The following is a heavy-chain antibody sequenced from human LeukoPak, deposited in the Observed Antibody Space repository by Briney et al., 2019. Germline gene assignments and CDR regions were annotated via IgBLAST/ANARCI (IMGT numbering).Heavy chain of an antibody. J-gene: IGHJ5*02. CDR2: ISAYNGNT. V-gene: IGHV1-18*01. Sequence: ASVKVSCKASGYTFTNYGISWVRQAPGQGLEWMGWISAYNGNTHYAQNLQGRVTMTTDTSTSTAYLELKSLRSDDTAVYYCARGGHRRYYYTSGSAFDPWGQGTLVTVSS. CDR1: GYTFTNYG. D-gene: IGHD3-10*01. CDR3: ARGGHRRYYYTSGSAFDP.